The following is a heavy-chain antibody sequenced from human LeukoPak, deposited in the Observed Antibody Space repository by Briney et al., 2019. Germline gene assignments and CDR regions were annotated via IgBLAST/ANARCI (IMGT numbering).Heavy chain of an antibody. J-gene: IGHJ4*02. CDR1: GYSFTTYW. CDR3: ATPRHFGGDY. D-gene: IGHD2-21*01. Sequence: GESLKISCKGSGYSFTTYWIGRVRQMPGKGLEWMGIIYPGDSDARYSPSFQGQVTISADKSISTAYLRWSSLKASDTAMYYCATPRHFGGDYWGQGTLVTVSS. CDR2: IYPGDSDA. V-gene: IGHV5-51*01.